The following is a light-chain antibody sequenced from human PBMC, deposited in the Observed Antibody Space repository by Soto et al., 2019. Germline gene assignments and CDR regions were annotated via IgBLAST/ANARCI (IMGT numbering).Light chain of an antibody. CDR2: GGS. J-gene: IGKJ1*01. CDR3: QQYDNSPQP. Sequence: EIVLTQSPGTLSLSPGERATLSCRASQSVSSDYLAWYQQKPGQSPRLLIYGGSNRTSGIPDRFSGSGSGTDFTLTVSRLDPEDFAVYYCQQYDNSPQPFGQGTKVEIK. CDR1: QSVSSDY. V-gene: IGKV3-20*01.